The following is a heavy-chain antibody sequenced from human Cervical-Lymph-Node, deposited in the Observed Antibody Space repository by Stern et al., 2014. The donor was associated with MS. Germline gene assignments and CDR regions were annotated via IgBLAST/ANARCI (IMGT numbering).Heavy chain of an antibody. Sequence: VQLVESGGGVVQPGRSLRLSCAASGFTFSSYGMHWVRQAPGKALEWVAVIWYDGSNKYYADSVKGRFTISRDNSKNTLYLQMNSLRAEDTAVYYCARDHVMYYYGSGTVDYWGQGTLVTVSS. J-gene: IGHJ4*02. CDR1: GFTFSSYG. V-gene: IGHV3-33*01. CDR3: ARDHVMYYYGSGTVDY. D-gene: IGHD3-10*01. CDR2: IWYDGSNK.